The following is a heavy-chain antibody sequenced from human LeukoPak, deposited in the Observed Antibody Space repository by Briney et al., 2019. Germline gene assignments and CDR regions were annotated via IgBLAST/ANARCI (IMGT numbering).Heavy chain of an antibody. CDR3: ARDHSVQQLVQYYYYYGMDV. CDR1: GFTFSNYW. J-gene: IGHJ6*02. D-gene: IGHD6-13*01. CDR2: IKTDGSEK. V-gene: IGHV3-7*01. Sequence: GGSLRLSCEGSGFTFSNYWMGWVRQAPGKGLQWVANIKTDGSEKYYVDSVKGRFTISRDNAKNSLYLQMNSLRAEDTAVYYCARDHSVQQLVQYYYYYGMDVWGQGTTVTVSS.